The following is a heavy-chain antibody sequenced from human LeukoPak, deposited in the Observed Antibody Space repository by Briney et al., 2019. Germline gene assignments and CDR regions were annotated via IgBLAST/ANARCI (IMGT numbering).Heavy chain of an antibody. J-gene: IGHJ4*02. CDR1: GFTFSSYA. Sequence: PGGSLRLSCSASGFTFSSYAMHWVRQAPGKGLEYVSAISSNGGSTYYAGSVKGRFTISRDNSKNTLYLQMSSLRAEDTAVCYCVKVGIVVVPAPGENYFDYWGQGTLVTVSS. D-gene: IGHD2-2*01. CDR2: ISSNGGST. CDR3: VKVGIVVVPAPGENYFDY. V-gene: IGHV3-64D*06.